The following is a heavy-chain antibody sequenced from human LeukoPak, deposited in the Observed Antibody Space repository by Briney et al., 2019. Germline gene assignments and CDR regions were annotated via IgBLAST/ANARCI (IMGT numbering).Heavy chain of an antibody. V-gene: IGHV1-46*01. Sequence: ASVKVSCKASGYTFTSYYMHWVRQAPGQGLEWMGLINPTGGSTGYAQKLQGRVTMTTDTSTSTAYMELRSLRSDDTAVYYCARDATMVRGVMYNWFDPWGQGTLVTVSS. D-gene: IGHD3-10*01. CDR3: ARDATMVRGVMYNWFDP. CDR2: INPTGGST. CDR1: GYTFTSYY. J-gene: IGHJ5*02.